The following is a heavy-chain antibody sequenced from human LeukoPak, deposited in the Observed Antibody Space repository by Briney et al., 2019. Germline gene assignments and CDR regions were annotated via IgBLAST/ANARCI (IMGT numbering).Heavy chain of an antibody. V-gene: IGHV3-23*01. CDR1: GFTFSTYN. D-gene: IGHD2-15*01. J-gene: IGHJ3*02. CDR3: AKTNVKYCSGGSCFDAFDI. CDR2: IGHSGHTT. Sequence: TGGSLRLSCAASGFTFSTYNMNWVRQAPGKGLEWVSAIGHSGHTTYYADSVKGRFTISRDSSKNTLNLQMNSLRAEDTAVYYCAKTNVKYCSGGSCFDAFDIWGQGTMVTVSS.